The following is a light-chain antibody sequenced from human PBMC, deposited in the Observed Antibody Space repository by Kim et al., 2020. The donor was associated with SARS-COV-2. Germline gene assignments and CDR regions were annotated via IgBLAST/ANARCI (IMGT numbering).Light chain of an antibody. V-gene: IGLV1-51*01. CDR2: DNN. CDR1: GSNIGNNF. J-gene: IGLJ2*01. CDR3: GTWDSSLGGGV. Sequence: QSVLTQPPSVSAAPGQKVTISCSGSGSNIGNNFVSWYQQLPGTAPKHLIYDNNKRPSGIPDRFSGSRSATSATLGITGLQTGDEADYHCGTWDSSLGGGVFGGGTQLTVL.